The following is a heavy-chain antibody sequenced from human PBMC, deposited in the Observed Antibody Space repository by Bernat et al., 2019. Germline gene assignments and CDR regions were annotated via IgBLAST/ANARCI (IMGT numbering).Heavy chain of an antibody. CDR3: ARGVRGSGDIYYYYVMDV. J-gene: IGHJ6*02. Sequence: QVQLQQWGAGLLKPSETLSLTCAVYGGSFSGYYWSWIRQPPGAGLEWIGEIDHSGSTNYNPSLKSRVTISVDTSKNQFSLKLSSVTAADTAVYFCARGVRGSGDIYYYYVMDVWGQGTTVTVSS. CDR1: GGSFSGYY. CDR2: IDHSGST. D-gene: IGHD3-10*01. V-gene: IGHV4-34*01.